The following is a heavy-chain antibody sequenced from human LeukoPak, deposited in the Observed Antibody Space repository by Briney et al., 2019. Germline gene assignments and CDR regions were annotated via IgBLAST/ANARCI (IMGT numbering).Heavy chain of an antibody. J-gene: IGHJ4*02. D-gene: IGHD3-22*01. CDR3: ARGYSDSRGYSNPFDH. Sequence: PSETLSLTCTVSGGSISSYYWSWIRQPAGKGLEWIRRIYTTGSTNYNPSLKSRVTMSVDTSKNQFSLKLTSVTAADTAVYYCARGYSDSRGYSNPFDHWRPGALVTVSS. V-gene: IGHV4-4*07. CDR2: IYTTGST. CDR1: GGSISSYY.